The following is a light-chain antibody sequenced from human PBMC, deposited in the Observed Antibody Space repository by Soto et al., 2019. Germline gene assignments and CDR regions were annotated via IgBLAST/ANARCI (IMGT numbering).Light chain of an antibody. J-gene: IGKJ2*01. CDR2: DAS. CDR1: QSVSSY. Sequence: EIVLTQSPATLSLSPGDRATLSCSASQSVSSYLAWYQQKPGQAPRLPIYDASNRATGIPARFSGSGAWTDFTLTSGSLEPDDFAVYYCQQSSNWPPVTLGQGTKVEIK. V-gene: IGKV3-11*01. CDR3: QQSSNWPPVT.